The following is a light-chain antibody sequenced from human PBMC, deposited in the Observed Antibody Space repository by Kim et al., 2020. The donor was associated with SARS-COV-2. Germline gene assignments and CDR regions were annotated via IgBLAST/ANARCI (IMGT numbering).Light chain of an antibody. Sequence: EIVVTQSPATLSVSPGERATLSCRASQSVSNNVAWYQQKPGQAPRVVIYGASSRAAGIPVRFSGSGSGTEFTLTISSLQSEDFAVYYCQQYKNWPQNTFGQGTKLEI. V-gene: IGKV3-15*01. CDR1: QSVSNN. CDR2: GAS. CDR3: QQYKNWPQNT. J-gene: IGKJ2*01.